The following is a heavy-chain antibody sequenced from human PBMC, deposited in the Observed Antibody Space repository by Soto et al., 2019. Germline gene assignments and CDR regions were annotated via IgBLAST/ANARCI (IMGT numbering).Heavy chain of an antibody. J-gene: IGHJ4*02. CDR1: GFTFSSYA. CDR2: ISGSGGST. D-gene: IGHD3-9*01. V-gene: IGHV3-23*01. CDR3: AKGGDVLRYFDWFLRTEYYFDY. Sequence: GGSLRLSCAASGFTFSSYAMSWVRQAPGKGLEWVSAISGSGGSTYYADSVKGRFTISRDNSKNTLYLQMNSLRAEDTAVYYCAKGGDVLRYFDWFLRTEYYFDYWGQGTLVTVSS.